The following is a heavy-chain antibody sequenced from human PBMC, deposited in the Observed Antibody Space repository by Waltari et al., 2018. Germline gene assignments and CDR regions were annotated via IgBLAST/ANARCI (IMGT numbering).Heavy chain of an antibody. V-gene: IGHV1-58*02. Sequence: QMQLVQSGPEVKKPGTSVKVSCKASGFTFSTSTMQWVRQARGQPLEWIGWILGHGNTNYAQNCQERVTITRDMSTNTAYMELSSLRSEDTAVYFCAAERYASGCCWFDPWGQGTLVTVSS. CDR2: ILGHGNT. J-gene: IGHJ5*02. D-gene: IGHD6-19*01. CDR3: AAERYASGCCWFDP. CDR1: GFTFSTST.